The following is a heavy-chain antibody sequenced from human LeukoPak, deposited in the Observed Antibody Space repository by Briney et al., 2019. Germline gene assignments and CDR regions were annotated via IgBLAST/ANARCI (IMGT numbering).Heavy chain of an antibody. D-gene: IGHD1-26*01. J-gene: IGHJ3*02. CDR3: ARDFVSGSSDSFDI. Sequence: GGSLRLSCAASGFTFSTYEMNWVRQAPGKGLEWVSYITSSGNTIYYADSVKGRFTISRDNAKNSLYLQMHSLRADDTAVYYCARDFVSGSSDSFDIWGQGTMVTVSP. CDR1: GFTFSTYE. CDR2: ITSSGNTI. V-gene: IGHV3-48*03.